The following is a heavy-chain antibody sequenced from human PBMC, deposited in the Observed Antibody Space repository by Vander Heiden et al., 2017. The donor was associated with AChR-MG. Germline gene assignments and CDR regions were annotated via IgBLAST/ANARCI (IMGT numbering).Heavy chain of an antibody. CDR2: IIPVFNKA. CDR3: GREGRYVDWLMSRDVKDLQY. V-gene: IGHV1-69*06. Sequence: VQLVQSGAEVKKPGSPVKVSCKASGDSCSSYSTIWVRQAPGQGLEWMGGIIPVFNKANYAQKFQGRITITADKATTTAYMELRGLTSEDTAVYYCGREGRYVDWLMSRDVKDLQYWGQGTLGTVST. J-gene: IGHJ1*01. CDR1: GDSCSSYS. D-gene: IGHD3-9*01.